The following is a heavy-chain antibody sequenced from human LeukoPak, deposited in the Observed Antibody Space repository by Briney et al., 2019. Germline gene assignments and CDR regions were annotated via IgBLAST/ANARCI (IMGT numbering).Heavy chain of an antibody. CDR2: IYYSGST. Sequence: SETLSLTCTVSGGSISSYYWSWIRQPPGKRLEWIAYIYYSGSTNYNPSLMSRVTISVDTSKNQFSLKLSFVTAADTAVYYCARMTVGATYFDYWGQGTLLTVSS. V-gene: IGHV4-59*01. J-gene: IGHJ4*02. D-gene: IGHD1-26*01. CDR1: GGSISSYY. CDR3: ARMTVGATYFDY.